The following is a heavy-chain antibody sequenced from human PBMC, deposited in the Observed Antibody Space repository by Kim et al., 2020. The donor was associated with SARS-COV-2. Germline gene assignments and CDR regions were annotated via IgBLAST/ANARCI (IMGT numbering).Heavy chain of an antibody. CDR2: INSGGTTT. J-gene: IGHJ4*02. V-gene: IGHV3-74*01. CDR1: GFTFSSHW. D-gene: IGHD6-19*01. Sequence: GGSLRLSCAASGFTFSSHWMHWVRQAPGKGLVWVSRINSGGTTTSYGDSVKGRFTISRDNAKNTLYLQMNSLRAEDTAVYYCVRRQFTSGWYYFDYWGQGTLVTVSS. CDR3: VRRQFTSGWYYFDY.